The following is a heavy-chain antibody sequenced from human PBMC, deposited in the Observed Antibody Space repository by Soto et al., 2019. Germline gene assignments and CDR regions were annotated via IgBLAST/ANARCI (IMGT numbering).Heavy chain of an antibody. CDR3: ARRNPQIIITMVRGARHNWFDP. CDR1: GGSFSGYY. CDR2: INHSGST. J-gene: IGHJ5*02. Sequence: QVQLQQWGAGLLKPSETLSLTCAVYGGSFSGYYWSWIRQPPGKGLEWIGKINHSGSTNYNPSLKSRVTISVDTSKNQFSLKLSSVTAADTAVYYCARRNPQIIITMVRGARHNWFDPWGQGTLVTVSS. V-gene: IGHV4-34*01. D-gene: IGHD3-10*01.